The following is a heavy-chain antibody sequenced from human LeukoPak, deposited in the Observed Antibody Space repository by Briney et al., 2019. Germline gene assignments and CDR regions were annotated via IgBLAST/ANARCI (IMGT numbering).Heavy chain of an antibody. CDR1: GRSISSSSYY. V-gene: IGHV4-39*01. CDR2: LYYSGST. CDR3: ARLYVYYYYMDV. J-gene: IGHJ6*03. D-gene: IGHD3-16*01. Sequence: PSETLSLTCTVSGRSISSSSYYWGWIRQPPGKGLEWIGSLYYSGSTYYNPSLKSRVTISVDTSKNQFSLKLSSVTAADTAVYYCARLYVYYYYMDVWGKGTTVTVSS.